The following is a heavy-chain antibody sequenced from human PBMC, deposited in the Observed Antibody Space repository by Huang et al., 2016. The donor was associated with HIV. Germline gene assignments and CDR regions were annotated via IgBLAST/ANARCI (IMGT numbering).Heavy chain of an antibody. CDR3: ARQGVGDFVVEPTGLGAFDI. D-gene: IGHD2-2*01. Sequence: EVQLVQSGAVVKKPGESLKISCKGSGYTFNGYWIGWVRQMPGKGLELMGISQPGDSATTYSPSFHGQVTISADKSISTAYLQWSGLKASDTAMYYCARQGVGDFVVEPTGLGAFDIWGQGTMVTVSS. V-gene: IGHV5-51*01. J-gene: IGHJ3*02. CDR2: SQPGDSAT. CDR1: GYTFNGYW.